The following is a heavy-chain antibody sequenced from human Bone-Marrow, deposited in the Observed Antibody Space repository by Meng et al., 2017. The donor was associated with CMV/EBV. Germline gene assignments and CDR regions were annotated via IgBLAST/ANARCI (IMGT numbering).Heavy chain of an antibody. Sequence: GSLRLSCTVSGGSISSSSYYWGWIRQPPGKGLEWIGSIYYSGSTYYNPSLKSRVTISVDTSKNQFSLKLSSVTAADTAVYYCARAHVDIVATQYYYYYGMDVWGQGTTVTVSS. CDR2: IYYSGST. V-gene: IGHV4-39*07. CDR3: ARAHVDIVATQYYYYYGMDV. J-gene: IGHJ6*02. CDR1: GGSISSSSYY. D-gene: IGHD5-12*01.